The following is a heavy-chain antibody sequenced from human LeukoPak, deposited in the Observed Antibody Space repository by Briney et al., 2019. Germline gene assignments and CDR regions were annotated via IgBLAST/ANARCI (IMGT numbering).Heavy chain of an antibody. CDR1: GFTFSNYW. CDR2: INSDGSST. V-gene: IGHV3-74*01. Sequence: PGGSLRLSCAASGFTFSNYWMHWVRQAPGKGLVWVSRINSDGSSTTYADSVKGRFTISRDNAKNTLYLQMNSLRAEDTAVYYCARDPEWSYYYGLDVWGQGTTVTVSS. D-gene: IGHD2-15*01. CDR3: ARDPEWSYYYGLDV. J-gene: IGHJ6*02.